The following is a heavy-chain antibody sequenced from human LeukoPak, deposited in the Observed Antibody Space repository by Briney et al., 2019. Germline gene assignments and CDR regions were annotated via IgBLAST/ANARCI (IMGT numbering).Heavy chain of an antibody. Sequence: SETLSLTCTVSDGSISIYYWNWIRQPPGRGLEWIGYIYNSGSSTIYNPSLQSRVTISVDMSKNQFSLRLSSVTAADTAVYFCVRDRELTYWGQGILVTVSS. D-gene: IGHD3-10*01. CDR3: VRDRELTY. CDR2: IYNSGSST. CDR1: DGSISIYY. J-gene: IGHJ4*02. V-gene: IGHV4-59*01.